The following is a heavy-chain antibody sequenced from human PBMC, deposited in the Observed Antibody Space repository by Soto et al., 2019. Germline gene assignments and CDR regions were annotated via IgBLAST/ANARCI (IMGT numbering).Heavy chain of an antibody. CDR2: IYYSGST. J-gene: IGHJ5*02. CDR3: ARDQGGYVWFDP. CDR1: GGSISSYY. D-gene: IGHD5-12*01. Sequence: SETLSLTCTVSGGSISSYYWSWIRQPPGKGLEWIGYIYYSGSTNYNPSLKSRVTISVDTSKNQFSLKLSSVTAADTAVYYCARDQGGYVWFDPWGQGTLVTVSS. V-gene: IGHV4-59*01.